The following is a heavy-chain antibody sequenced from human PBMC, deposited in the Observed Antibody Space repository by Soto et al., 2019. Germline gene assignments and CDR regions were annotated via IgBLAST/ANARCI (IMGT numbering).Heavy chain of an antibody. J-gene: IGHJ4*02. Sequence: GGSLRLSCAASGFTFSSYGMHWVRQAPGKGLEWVAVISYDGSNKYYADSVKGRFTISRDNSKNTLYLQMNSLRAEDTAVYYCAKDLGSGLLNPRHFDYWGQGTLVTVSS. CDR1: GFTFSSYG. V-gene: IGHV3-30*18. CDR3: AKDLGSGLLNPRHFDY. CDR2: ISYDGSNK. D-gene: IGHD3-10*01.